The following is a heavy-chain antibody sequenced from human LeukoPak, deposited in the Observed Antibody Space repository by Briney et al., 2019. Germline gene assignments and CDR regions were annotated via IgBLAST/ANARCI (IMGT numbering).Heavy chain of an antibody. CDR3: AKGFYVAGNYYFDY. CDR2: IYSGGST. Sequence: GGSLRLSCAASGFTFSTYAMGWVRQAPGKGLEWVSVIYSGGSTYYADSVKGRFTISRDNSKNTLYLQMNSLRAEDTAVYYCAKGFYVAGNYYFDYWGQGTLVTVSS. D-gene: IGHD6-19*01. J-gene: IGHJ4*02. CDR1: GFTFSTYA. V-gene: IGHV3-66*01.